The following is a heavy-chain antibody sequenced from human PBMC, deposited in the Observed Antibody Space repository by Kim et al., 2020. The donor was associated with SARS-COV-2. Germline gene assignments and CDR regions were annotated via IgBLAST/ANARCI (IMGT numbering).Heavy chain of an antibody. D-gene: IGHD3-10*01. CDR3: ARAPRQYYGSGSSTTFDY. V-gene: IGHV4-31*03. CDR2: IYYSGST. J-gene: IGHJ4*02. CDR1: GGSISSGGYY. Sequence: SETLSLTCTVSGGSISSGGYYWSWIRQHPGKGLEWIGYIYYSGSTYYNPSLKSRVTISVDTSKNQFSLKLSSVTAAGTAVYYCARAPRQYYGSGSSTTFDYWGQGTLVTVSS.